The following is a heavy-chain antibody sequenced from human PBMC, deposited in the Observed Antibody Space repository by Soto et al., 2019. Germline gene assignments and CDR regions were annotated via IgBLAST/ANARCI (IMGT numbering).Heavy chain of an antibody. CDR1: GYTFTGYY. D-gene: IGHD3-10*01. CDR2: INPNSGGT. J-gene: IGHJ5*02. V-gene: IGHV1-2*04. Sequence: QVQLVQSGAEVKKPGASVKVSCTASGYTFTGYYMHWVRQAPGQGLEWMGWINPNSGGTNYAQKFQGWVTMTRDTSISTAYMELSRLRSDDTAVYYCARSITMVRGVIITGWFDPWGQGTLVTVSS. CDR3: ARSITMVRGVIITGWFDP.